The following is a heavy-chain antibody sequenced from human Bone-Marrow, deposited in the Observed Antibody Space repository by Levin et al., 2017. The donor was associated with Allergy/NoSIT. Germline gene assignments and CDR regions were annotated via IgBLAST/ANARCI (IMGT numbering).Heavy chain of an antibody. D-gene: IGHD6-6*01. V-gene: IGHV3-23*01. CDR1: GFTFSSYA. CDR2: ISGSGGST. Sequence: GGSLRLSCAASGFTFSSYAMSWVRQAPGKGLEWVSAISGSGGSTYYADSVKGRFTISRDNSKNTLYLQMNSLRAEDTAVYYCAKDRSGAARRRGWFDPWGQGTLVTVSS. J-gene: IGHJ5*02. CDR3: AKDRSGAARRRGWFDP.